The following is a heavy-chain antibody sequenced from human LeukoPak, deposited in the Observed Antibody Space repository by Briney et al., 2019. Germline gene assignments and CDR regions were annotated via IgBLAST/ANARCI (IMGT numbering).Heavy chain of an antibody. CDR2: IYYSGST. V-gene: IGHV4-59*01. CDR3: ARVGEGVFDP. CDR1: GGSISSYY. D-gene: IGHD1-26*01. Sequence: PSETLSLTCTVSGGSISSYYWIWIRQPPGKGLEWIGYIYYSGSTNYNPSLESRVTISVDTSKNQFSLKLSSVTAADTAVYYCARVGEGVFDPWGQGTLVTVSS. J-gene: IGHJ5*02.